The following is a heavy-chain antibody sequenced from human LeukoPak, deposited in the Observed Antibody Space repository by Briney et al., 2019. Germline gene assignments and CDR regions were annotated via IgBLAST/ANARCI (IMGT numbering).Heavy chain of an antibody. V-gene: IGHV1-2*06. CDR2: INPNSGGT. CDR3: ARGYSSSSPAIYYYYYGMDV. Sequence: ASVKVSCKASGYTFTGYYMHWVRQVPGQGLEWMGRINPNSGGTNYAQKFQGRVTMTRDTSISTAYMELSRLRSDDTAAYYCARGYSSSSPAIYYYYYGMDVWGQGTTVTVSS. J-gene: IGHJ6*02. D-gene: IGHD6-6*01. CDR1: GYTFTGYY.